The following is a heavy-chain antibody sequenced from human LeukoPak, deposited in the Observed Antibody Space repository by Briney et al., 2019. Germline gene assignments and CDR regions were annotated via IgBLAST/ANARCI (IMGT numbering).Heavy chain of an antibody. CDR2: ISSSGSTI. V-gene: IGHV3-48*03. Sequence: AGGSLRLSCAASGFTFSSYEMNWVRQAPGKGLEWVSYISSSGSTIYYADSVKGRFTISRDNAKNSLYLQMNSLRAEDTAVYYCAGGGGRGYSYALVYNWGQGTLVTVSS. CDR1: GFTFSSYE. J-gene: IGHJ4*02. CDR3: AGGGGRGYSYALVYN. D-gene: IGHD5-18*01.